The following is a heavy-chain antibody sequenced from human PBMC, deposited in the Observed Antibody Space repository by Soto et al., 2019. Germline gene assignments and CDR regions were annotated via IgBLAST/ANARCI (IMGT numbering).Heavy chain of an antibody. V-gene: IGHV3-9*01. D-gene: IGHD3-10*01. CDR1: GFTFDDYA. CDR2: INWNSGSI. Sequence: LRLSCAASGFTFDDYAMHWVRQVPGKGLEWVSGINWNSGSIGYGDSVKGRFAISRDNAKNSLHLQMNSLSAEDTAIYYCVREEELLRGIVSLAYWGQGTPVTVSS. J-gene: IGHJ4*02. CDR3: VREEELLRGIVSLAY.